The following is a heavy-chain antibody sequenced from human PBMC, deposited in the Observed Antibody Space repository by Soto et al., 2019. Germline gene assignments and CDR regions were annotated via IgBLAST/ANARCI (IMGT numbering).Heavy chain of an antibody. D-gene: IGHD2-15*01. J-gene: IGHJ5*02. CDR2: IYYSGST. CDR3: ARAVVVAASVFDP. CDR1: GRSVSSGSYY. V-gene: IGHV4-61*01. Sequence: QVQLQESGPGLVKPSETLSLTCTVSGRSVSSGSYYWSRIRQPPGKGLEWIGYIYYSGSTNYNPSLKSRVTISVDTSKNQFSLKLSSVTAADTAVYYCARAVVVAASVFDPWGQGTLVTVSS.